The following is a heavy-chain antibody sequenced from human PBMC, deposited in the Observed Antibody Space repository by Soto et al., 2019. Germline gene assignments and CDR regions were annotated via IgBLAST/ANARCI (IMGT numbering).Heavy chain of an antibody. V-gene: IGHV1-18*04. CDR2: ISAYNGNT. J-gene: IGHJ6*02. Sequence: ASVKVSCKASGYTFTSYGISWVRQAPGQGLEWMGWISAYNGNTNYAQKLRGRVTMTTDTSTSTAYMELRSLRSDDTAVYYCARDHHGTHYDFWSGYYPYYYGMDVWGQGTTVTVSS. D-gene: IGHD3-3*01. CDR3: ARDHHGTHYDFWSGYYPYYYGMDV. CDR1: GYTFTSYG.